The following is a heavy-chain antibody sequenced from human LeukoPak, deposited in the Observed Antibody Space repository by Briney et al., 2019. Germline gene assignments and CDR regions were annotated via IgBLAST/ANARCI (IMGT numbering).Heavy chain of an antibody. CDR1: GFTFSSYS. Sequence: PGGSLRLSCAASGFTFSSYSMNWVRQAPGKGLEWVSSISGSSSDIYYADSVKGRFTISRDNAKNSLYLQMNSLRAEDTAVYYCAREGEGFDYWGRGTLVTVSS. V-gene: IGHV3-21*01. CDR2: ISGSSSDI. CDR3: AREGEGFDY. J-gene: IGHJ4*02.